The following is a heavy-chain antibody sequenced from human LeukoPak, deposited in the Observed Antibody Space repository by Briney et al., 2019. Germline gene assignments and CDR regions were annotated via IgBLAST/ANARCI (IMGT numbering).Heavy chain of an antibody. CDR3: ARDRPNYYGSDGHYYRRDGDY. CDR2: ITSRDGTT. J-gene: IGHJ4*02. Sequence: GGSLRLSCAASGFTFSIYAMSWVRQTPGKGLEWVSSITSRDGTTYYADSVKGRFTISRDNSENTLYLQMNSLRAEDSALYYCARDRPNYYGSDGHYYRRDGDYWGQGTLVTVSS. CDR1: GFTFSIYA. V-gene: IGHV3-23*01. D-gene: IGHD3-22*01.